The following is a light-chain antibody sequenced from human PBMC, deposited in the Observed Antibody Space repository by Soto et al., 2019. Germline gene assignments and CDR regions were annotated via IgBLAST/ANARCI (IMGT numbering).Light chain of an antibody. V-gene: IGKV3-15*01. CDR2: GAS. Sequence: EIGMTHSAATLSVSPGERATLSCGASQSVSSNLAWYQQNPGQAPRLLIYGASTRATGIPARFSGSGSGTEFTLTISSLQSEDFAVYYCQQYNNWPRTFGQGTKVAIK. CDR1: QSVSSN. J-gene: IGKJ1*01. CDR3: QQYNNWPRT.